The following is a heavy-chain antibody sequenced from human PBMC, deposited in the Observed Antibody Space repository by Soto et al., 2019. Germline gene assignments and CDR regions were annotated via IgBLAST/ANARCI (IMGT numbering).Heavy chain of an antibody. J-gene: IGHJ4*02. V-gene: IGHV1-2*06. Sequence: ASVKVSCKASGCTFIGYYIHWVRQAPGQGLEWMGRINPNSGEVTYGETFQGRVTMTRDTSNNTAYMELSRLRSDDTAVYYCARDSRPLWYFDYWGQGTLVTVSS. CDR3: ARDSRPLWYFDY. D-gene: IGHD6-6*01. CDR1: GCTFIGYY. CDR2: INPNSGEV.